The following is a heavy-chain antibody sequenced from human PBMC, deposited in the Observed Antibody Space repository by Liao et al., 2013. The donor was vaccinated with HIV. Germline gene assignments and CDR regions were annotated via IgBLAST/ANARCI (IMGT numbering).Heavy chain of an antibody. V-gene: IGHV4-34*01. D-gene: IGHD5-18*01. Sequence: QVQLQQWGAGLLKPSETLSLTCAVYGGSFSDYYWSWIRQPPGKGLEWIGEINHSGSTNYNPSLKSRVTISVDTSMNQFSLKVSSVTAADTAVYYCARGAGYSYGRRMDIWGQGTMVTVSS. J-gene: IGHJ3*02. CDR1: GGSFSDYY. CDR2: INHSGST. CDR3: ARGAGYSYGRRMDI.